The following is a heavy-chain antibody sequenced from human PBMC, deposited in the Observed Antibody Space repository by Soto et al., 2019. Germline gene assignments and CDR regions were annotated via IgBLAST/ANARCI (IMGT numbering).Heavy chain of an antibody. CDR1: GYTFTKYG. D-gene: IGHD3-16*01. CDR3: TITVAGLGGECDF. CDR2: ISGSSGNA. J-gene: IGHJ4*02. Sequence: QVQLVQSGAEVKNPGASVKVSCKTSGYTFTKYGVGWVRQAPGQGLEWMGWISGSSGNANYSEKVQGRITLTTDTPTRRAYIELRCLRSDDTVVYCCTITVAGLGGECDFWCQGKRVSVPS. V-gene: IGHV1-18*01.